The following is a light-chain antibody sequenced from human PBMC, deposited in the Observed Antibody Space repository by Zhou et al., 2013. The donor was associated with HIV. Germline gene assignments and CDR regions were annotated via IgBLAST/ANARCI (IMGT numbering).Light chain of an antibody. CDR2: GTS. V-gene: IGKV3-20*01. CDR1: QSVSSSY. J-gene: IGKJ1*01. CDR3: HQYGSSPWT. Sequence: EIVLTQSPGTLSLSPGERATLSCRASQSVSSSYLAWYQQKPGQAPRLLIYGTSNRATGIPDRFSGSGSGTDFTLTISRLEPEDFAVYYCHQYGSSPWTFAEG.